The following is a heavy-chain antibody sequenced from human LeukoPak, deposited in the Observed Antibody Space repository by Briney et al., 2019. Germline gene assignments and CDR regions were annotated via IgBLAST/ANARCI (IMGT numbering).Heavy chain of an antibody. CDR2: INHSGST. D-gene: IGHD4-17*01. CDR3: ARPHPPTVTTPYWYFDL. CDR1: GGSFSGYH. J-gene: IGHJ2*01. V-gene: IGHV4-34*01. Sequence: SETLSLTXAVYGGSFSGYHWSWIRQPPGKGLEWIGEINHSGSTNYNPSLKSRVTISVDTSKNQFSLKLSSVTAADTAVYYCARPHPPTVTTPYWYFDLWGRGTLVTVSS.